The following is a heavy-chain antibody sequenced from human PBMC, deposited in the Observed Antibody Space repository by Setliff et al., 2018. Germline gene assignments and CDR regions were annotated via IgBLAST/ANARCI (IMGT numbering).Heavy chain of an antibody. D-gene: IGHD2-15*01. Sequence: SETLSLTCTVSGGSSSSHYWSWIRQPPGKGLEWIGYIHYSGTTNYNPSLKSRVTLSLDTAKNQFSLELRAVTAADTALYYCAREKGYCSGGACYFMFDYWGQGTLVTVSS. CDR1: GGSSSSHY. J-gene: IGHJ4*02. CDR2: IHYSGTT. CDR3: AREKGYCSGGACYFMFDY. V-gene: IGHV4-59*11.